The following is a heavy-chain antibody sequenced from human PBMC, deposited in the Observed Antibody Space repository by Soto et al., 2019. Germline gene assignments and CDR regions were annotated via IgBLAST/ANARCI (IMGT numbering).Heavy chain of an antibody. CDR2: IIPMFGTT. V-gene: IGHV1-69*01. J-gene: IGHJ4*02. D-gene: IGHD6-19*01. Sequence: VQLVQSGAEVKKPGSSVKVSCKASGGTFSSNAITWVRQAPGQGLEGMGGIIPMFGTTKYAQKLQDRVKNTADESTSTAYLELTNLRSEDTAVYYCAMIDDYSCGSDFWGQGTLVTVPS. CDR1: GGTFSSNA. CDR3: AMIDDYSCGSDF.